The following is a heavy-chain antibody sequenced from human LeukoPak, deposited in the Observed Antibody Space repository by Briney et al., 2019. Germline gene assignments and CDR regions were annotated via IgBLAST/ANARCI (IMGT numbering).Heavy chain of an antibody. CDR3: ARDQTKWEPLRRRDYYYMDV. CDR2: IKQDGSEK. J-gene: IGHJ6*03. D-gene: IGHD1-26*01. Sequence: GGSLRLSCAASGFTFSSYSMNWVRQAPGKGLEWVANIKQDGSEKYYVDSVKGRFTISRDNAKNSLYLQMNSLRAEDTAVYYCARDQTKWEPLRRRDYYYMDVWGKGTTVTVSS. CDR1: GFTFSSYS. V-gene: IGHV3-7*01.